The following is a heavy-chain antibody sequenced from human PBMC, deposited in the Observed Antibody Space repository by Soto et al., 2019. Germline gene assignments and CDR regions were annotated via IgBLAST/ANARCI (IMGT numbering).Heavy chain of an antibody. CDR2: ISWDDDK. CDR3: AHTRYGSGLFDY. J-gene: IGHJ4*02. V-gene: IGHV2-5*02. D-gene: IGHD3-10*01. CDR1: GFSLSTSGLG. Sequence: QITLKESGPTLAKPTQTLTLTCTFSGFSLSTSGLGVGWILQPPVKALKWLALISWDDDKRYSPSLKSRRAITKDTSKNQVVLTITYMDPVDTATYSCAHTRYGSGLFDYWGQGTLVTVAS.